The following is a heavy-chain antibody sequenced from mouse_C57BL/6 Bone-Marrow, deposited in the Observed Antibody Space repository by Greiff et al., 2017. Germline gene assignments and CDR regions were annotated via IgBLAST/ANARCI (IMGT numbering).Heavy chain of an antibody. CDR3: ARGNYYGSTFYAMDY. CDR1: GYTFTSYW. J-gene: IGHJ4*01. CDR2: IHPNSGST. Sequence: QVQLQQPGAELVKPGASVKLSCKASGYTFTSYWMHWVKQRPGQGLEWIGMIHPNSGSTNYNEKFKSKATLTVDKSSSTAYMQISSLTSEDSAVYYCARGNYYGSTFYAMDYWGQGTSVTVSS. D-gene: IGHD1-1*01. V-gene: IGHV1-64*01.